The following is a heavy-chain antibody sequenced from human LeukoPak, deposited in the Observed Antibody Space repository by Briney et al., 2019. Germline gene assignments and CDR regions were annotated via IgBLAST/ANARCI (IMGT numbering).Heavy chain of an antibody. Sequence: GASVKVSCKASGYTLTNYGINWGRQAPGQGLEWMGWISGYNGQTNYAQKFQGRVTMTTDTSTSTAYMELRSLRSDDTALYYCARESGTIGTTFDYWGQGTLVTVSS. CDR1: GYTLTNYG. CDR2: ISGYNGQT. CDR3: ARESGTIGTTFDY. V-gene: IGHV1-18*01. D-gene: IGHD1-14*01. J-gene: IGHJ4*02.